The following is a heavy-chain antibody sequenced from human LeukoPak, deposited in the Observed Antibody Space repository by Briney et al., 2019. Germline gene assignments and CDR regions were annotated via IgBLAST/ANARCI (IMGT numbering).Heavy chain of an antibody. CDR3: ARDYCSGGSCYSYDY. V-gene: IGHV3-33*01. D-gene: IGHD2-15*01. CDR2: IWYDGSNK. Sequence: QTGGSLRLSCAASGFTFSSYGMHWVRQAPGKGLEWVAVIWYDGSNKYYADSVKGRFTISRDNSKNTLYLQMNSLRAEDTAVYYCARDYCSGGSCYSYDYWGQGTLVTVSS. J-gene: IGHJ4*02. CDR1: GFTFSSYG.